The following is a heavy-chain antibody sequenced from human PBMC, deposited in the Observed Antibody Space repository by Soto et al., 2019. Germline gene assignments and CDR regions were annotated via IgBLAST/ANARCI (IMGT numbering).Heavy chain of an antibody. D-gene: IGHD5-18*01. Sequence: QVQLQESGPGLVKPSQTLSLTCTVSGGSISSGGYYWSWIRQHPGKGLEWIGYIYYSGSTYYNPSPKSRITISVDTSKNQFSLKLSTVTAADTAVYYCARDRYPAMIPVYYYAYGMDVWGQGTTVTVSS. J-gene: IGHJ6*02. CDR3: ARDRYPAMIPVYYYAYGMDV. CDR2: IYYSGST. CDR1: GGSISSGGYY. V-gene: IGHV4-31*03.